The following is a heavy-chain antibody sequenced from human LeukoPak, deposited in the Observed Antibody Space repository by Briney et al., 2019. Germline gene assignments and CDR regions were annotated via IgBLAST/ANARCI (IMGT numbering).Heavy chain of an antibody. D-gene: IGHD5-24*01. CDR2: IWYDGTNK. Sequence: PGRSLRLSCAASGFTFSSYGMHWVRQAPGKGLEWVAVIWYDGTNKYYADSVKGRFTISRDNSKNTLYLLMNSLSAEDTAVYYCARRDGYDFDYWGQGTLVTVSS. V-gene: IGHV3-33*01. J-gene: IGHJ4*02. CDR1: GFTFSSYG. CDR3: ARRDGYDFDY.